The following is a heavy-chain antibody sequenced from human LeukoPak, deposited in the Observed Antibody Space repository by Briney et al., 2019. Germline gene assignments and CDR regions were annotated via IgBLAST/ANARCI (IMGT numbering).Heavy chain of an antibody. J-gene: IGHJ4*02. CDR3: ARTRPYYYDSSGPSPWV. V-gene: IGHV3-66*01. D-gene: IGHD3-22*01. CDR2: IYSGGST. Sequence: GGSLRLSCVGSGFTFSNFGLHWVRQPPGKGLEWVSVIYSGGSTYYADSVKGRFTISRDNSKNTLYLQMNSLRAEDTAVYYCARTRPYYYDSSGPSPWVWGQGTLVTVSS. CDR1: GFTFSNFG.